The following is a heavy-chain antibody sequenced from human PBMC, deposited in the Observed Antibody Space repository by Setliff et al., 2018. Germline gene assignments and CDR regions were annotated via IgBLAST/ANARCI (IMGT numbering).Heavy chain of an antibody. J-gene: IGHJ6*03. D-gene: IGHD3-10*01. V-gene: IGHV4-31*03. CDR1: GGSISSGGYY. CDR3: ARVSYYGSFSYNYYMDV. CDR2: IYYSGST. Sequence: SETLSLTCTVSGGSISSGGYYWSWIRQHPGKGLEWIGYIYYSGSTYYNPSLKSRVTISVDTSKNPFSLKLSSVTAADTAVYYCARVSYYGSFSYNYYMDVWGKGTTVTVSS.